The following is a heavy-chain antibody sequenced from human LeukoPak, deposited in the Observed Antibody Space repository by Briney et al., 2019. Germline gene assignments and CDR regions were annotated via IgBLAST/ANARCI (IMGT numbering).Heavy chain of an antibody. Sequence: GGSLRLSCAASGFTVSSNYMSWVRQAPGKGLEWVSVIYSGGSTYYADSIKGRFTISRDNSKNTLYLQMNSLKAEDTAVYFCAKTELVMNYYYYVDVWGKGTTVTVSS. V-gene: IGHV3-53*01. J-gene: IGHJ6*03. CDR1: GFTVSSNY. CDR3: AKTELVMNYYYYVDV. D-gene: IGHD1-26*01. CDR2: IYSGGST.